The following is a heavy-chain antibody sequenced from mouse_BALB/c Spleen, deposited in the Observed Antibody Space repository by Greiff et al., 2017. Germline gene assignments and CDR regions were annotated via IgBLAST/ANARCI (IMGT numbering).Heavy chain of an antibody. Sequence: VKLMESGPGLVAPSQSLSITCTVSGFSLTSYGVHWVRQPPGKGLEWLGVIWAGGSTNYNSALMSRLSISKDNSKSQVFLKMNSLQTDDTAMYYCARDSGYSFAYWGQGTLVTVSA. J-gene: IGHJ3*01. V-gene: IGHV2-9*02. CDR2: IWAGGST. CDR1: GFSLTSYG. D-gene: IGHD2-3*01. CDR3: ARDSGYSFAY.